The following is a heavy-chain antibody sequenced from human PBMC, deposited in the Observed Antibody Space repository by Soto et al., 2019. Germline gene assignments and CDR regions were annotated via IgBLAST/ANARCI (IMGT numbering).Heavy chain of an antibody. V-gene: IGHV1-18*01. CDR3: ASDNVYGSDY. CDR2: ISAYNGNT. D-gene: IGHD4-17*01. Sequence: QVQLVQSGAEVKKPWASVRVSCKASGYTFTSYGISWVRPAPGQGLEWMGWISAYNGNTNYAQKLQGRVTMTTATTTNTAYMELSSLRSDYTAVYYRASDNVYGSDYWGQGTLVTVSS. CDR1: GYTFTSYG. J-gene: IGHJ4*02.